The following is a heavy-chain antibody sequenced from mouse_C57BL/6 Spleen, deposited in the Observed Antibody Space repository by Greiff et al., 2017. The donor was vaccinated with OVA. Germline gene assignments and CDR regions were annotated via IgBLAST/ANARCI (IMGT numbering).Heavy chain of an antibody. CDR1: GYTFTDYE. CDR3: TRKGYYYGSSYLSPYYFDY. V-gene: IGHV1-15*01. D-gene: IGHD1-1*01. J-gene: IGHJ2*01. Sequence: QVQLKQSGAELVRPGASVTLSCKASGYTFTDYEMHWVKQTPVHGLEWIGAIDPETGGTAYNQKFKGKAILTADKSSSTAYMELRSLTSEDSAVYYCTRKGYYYGSSYLSPYYFDYWGQGTTLTVSS. CDR2: IDPETGGT.